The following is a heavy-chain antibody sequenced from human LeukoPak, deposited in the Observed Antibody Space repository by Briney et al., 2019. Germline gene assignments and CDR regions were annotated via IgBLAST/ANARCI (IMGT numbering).Heavy chain of an antibody. D-gene: IGHD5-18*01. CDR2: IYSGGST. CDR1: GFTVSSNY. Sequence: GGSLRLSCAASGFTVSSNYMSWVRQAPGKGLEGVSVIYSGGSTYYADSVKGRFTISRDNSKNTLYLQMNSLRAEDTAVYYCATINVDTAMVLDYWGQGTLVTVSS. J-gene: IGHJ4*02. V-gene: IGHV3-66*01. CDR3: ATINVDTAMVLDY.